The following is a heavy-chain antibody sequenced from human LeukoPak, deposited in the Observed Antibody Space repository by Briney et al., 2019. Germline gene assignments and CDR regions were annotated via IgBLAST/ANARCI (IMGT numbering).Heavy chain of an antibody. CDR3: AGASPDGFYDY. CDR2: ITNNGCYT. CDR1: GFTFTNYG. J-gene: IGHJ4*02. Sequence: GGSLRLSCAASGFTFTNYGMHWVRQAPGKGLEYVSAITNNGCYTYYANSVKDRFTISRDNSKNTLYLQMGSLTPEDTAVYYCAGASPDGFYDYWGQGTLVSVSS. V-gene: IGHV3-64*01. D-gene: IGHD3-22*01.